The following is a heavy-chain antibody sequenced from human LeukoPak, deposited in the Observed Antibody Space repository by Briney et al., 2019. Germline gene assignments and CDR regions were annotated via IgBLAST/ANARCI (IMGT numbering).Heavy chain of an antibody. D-gene: IGHD3-22*01. CDR2: INHSGSS. CDR1: GGSFSGYY. J-gene: IGHJ3*02. CDR3: ARGSGGYYYDSSGYETFDI. V-gene: IGHV4-34*01. Sequence: KPSETLSLTCAVYGGSFSGYYWSWIRQPPGKGLEWIGEINHSGSSNYNPSLKRRGTISVDTSKNHFSLKLSSVTAADMAVYYCARGSGGYYYDSSGYETFDIWGQGTMVTVSS.